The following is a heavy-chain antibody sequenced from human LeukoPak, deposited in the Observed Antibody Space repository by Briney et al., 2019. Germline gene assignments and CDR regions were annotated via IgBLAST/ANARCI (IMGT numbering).Heavy chain of an antibody. CDR3: ARDHVYGGADY. J-gene: IGHJ4*02. Sequence: PGGSLRLSCSASGFTFHNYAIHCVRQAPGKGLEWVSLTSANGITTYFADSVKGRFTIYRDNSKSSLFLQMNSLRTEDTALYYCARDHVYGGADYWGQGTLVTVSS. D-gene: IGHD5/OR15-5a*01. CDR1: GFTFHNYA. CDR2: TSANGITT. V-gene: IGHV3-43*02.